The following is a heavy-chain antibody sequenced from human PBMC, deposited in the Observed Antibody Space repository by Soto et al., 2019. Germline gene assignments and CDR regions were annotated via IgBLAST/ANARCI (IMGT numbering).Heavy chain of an antibody. CDR2: IYYSGST. V-gene: IGHV4-59*01. CDR1: GGSISDYY. D-gene: IGHD4-17*01. CDR3: ARGDMTTVTTDY. Sequence: SETLSLTCAVCGGSISDYYCHWIRQPPGKGLEWIGYIYYSGSTNYNPSLKSRVTISVDTSKNQFSLKLSSVTAADTAVYYCARGDMTTVTTDYWGQGILVTSPQ. J-gene: IGHJ4*02.